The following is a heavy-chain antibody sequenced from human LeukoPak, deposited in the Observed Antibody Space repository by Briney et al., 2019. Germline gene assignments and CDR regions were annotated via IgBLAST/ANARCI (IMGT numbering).Heavy chain of an antibody. V-gene: IGHV3-33*06. CDR2: IWNDGSNK. D-gene: IGHD6-13*01. CDR1: GFTLSTYG. Sequence: GGSLRLSCAASGFTLSTYGMHWVRQAPGKGLEWVAVIWNDGSNKHYADSVKGRFTISGDNSKNTLDLQMNSLIAEDKAVYYCAKDLSSSWFEGLDNCGQGTLVTVSS. J-gene: IGHJ4*02. CDR3: AKDLSSSWFEGLDN.